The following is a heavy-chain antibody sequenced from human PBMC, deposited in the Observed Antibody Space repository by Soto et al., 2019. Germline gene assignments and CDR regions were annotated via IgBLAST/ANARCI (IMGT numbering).Heavy chain of an antibody. CDR1: GYTFTGYY. CDR3: ARVGYCSGGSCRRNWFDP. V-gene: IGHV1-2*04. D-gene: IGHD2-15*01. CDR2: INPNSGGT. J-gene: IGHJ5*02. Sequence: ASVKVSCKASGYTFTGYYIHWVRQAPGQGLEWMGWINPNSGGTNYAQKFQGWVTMTRDTSISTAYMELSRLRSDDTAGYYCARVGYCSGGSCRRNWFDPWG.